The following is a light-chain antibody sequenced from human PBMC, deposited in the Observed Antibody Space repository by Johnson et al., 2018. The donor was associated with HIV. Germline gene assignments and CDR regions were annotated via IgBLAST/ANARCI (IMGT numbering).Light chain of an antibody. Sequence: QSVLTQPPSVSAAPGQKVTISCSGSSSNVGNNYVSWFQQLPGTAPKLLIYDNNERPSGLPDRFSGSTSGTSATLVITGLPTGDEADYYCGTWDSSLTVYVFGTGTKVTVL. J-gene: IGLJ1*01. CDR3: GTWDSSLTVYV. CDR1: SSNVGNNY. CDR2: DNN. V-gene: IGLV1-51*01.